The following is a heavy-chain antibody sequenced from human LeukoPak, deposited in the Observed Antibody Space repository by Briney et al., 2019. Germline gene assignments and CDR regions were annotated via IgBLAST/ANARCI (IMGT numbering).Heavy chain of an antibody. J-gene: IGHJ5*02. D-gene: IGHD5-12*01. V-gene: IGHV3-11*01. CDR3: ARDSSRGYKNHNWFDP. CDR1: GFTFSDYY. CDR2: ISSSGSTI. Sequence: PGGSLRLSCAASGFTFSDYYMSWIRQAPGKGLEWVSYISSSGSTIYYADSVKGRFTISRDNAKNSLYLQMNSLRAEDTAVYYCARDSSRGYKNHNWFDPWAREPWSPSPQ.